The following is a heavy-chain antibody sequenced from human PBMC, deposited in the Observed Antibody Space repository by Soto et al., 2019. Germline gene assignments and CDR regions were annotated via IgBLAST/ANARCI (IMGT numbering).Heavy chain of an antibody. D-gene: IGHD6-13*01. V-gene: IGHV4-59*01. Sequence: QVQLQESGPGLVKPSETLSLTCTVSGVSISSYYWSWIRQPPGKGLEWIGYIYYSGSTNYNPSLKSRVTISVDTSKNQFSLKLSSVTAADTAVYYCARLSSNWAFDNWGQGTLVTVSS. CDR3: ARLSSNWAFDN. CDR2: IYYSGST. CDR1: GVSISSYY. J-gene: IGHJ4*02.